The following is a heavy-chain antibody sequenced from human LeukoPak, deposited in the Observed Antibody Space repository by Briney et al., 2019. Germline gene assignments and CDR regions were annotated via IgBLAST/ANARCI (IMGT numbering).Heavy chain of an antibody. V-gene: IGHV1-46*01. J-gene: IGHJ4*02. Sequence: ASVKLSCKASGYTFTSYYMHWVRQAPGPGLEWMGIIHPSDGGTTYAQRFQGRVTVTRDTSTTTVSMELSSLTSEDTAVYYCARAYSGYDPNDYWGQGTLVTVSS. CDR3: ARAYSGYDPNDY. CDR2: IHPSDGGT. CDR1: GYTFTSYY. D-gene: IGHD5-12*01.